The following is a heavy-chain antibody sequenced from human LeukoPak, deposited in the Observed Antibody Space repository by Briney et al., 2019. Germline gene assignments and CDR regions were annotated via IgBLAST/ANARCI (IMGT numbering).Heavy chain of an antibody. Sequence: SETLSLTCIVSGGSLRSYYWSWIRQPPGKGLEWIGYIYNSGNTNYNPSLKSRVTMSEDTSKNQFSLNLTSVTAADTAVYYCAREGLGTSGDAFDIWGQGTMVIVSS. CDR2: IYNSGNT. CDR3: AREGLGTSGDAFDI. J-gene: IGHJ3*02. CDR1: GGSLRSYY. D-gene: IGHD7-27*01. V-gene: IGHV4-59*01.